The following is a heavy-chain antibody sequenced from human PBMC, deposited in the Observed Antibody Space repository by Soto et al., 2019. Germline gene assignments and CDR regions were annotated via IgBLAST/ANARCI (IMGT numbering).Heavy chain of an antibody. V-gene: IGHV3-66*01. Sequence: EVQLVESGGGLVQPGGSLRLSCAASGFTVSNNYMSWVRQAPGKGLEWVSVIYTAGSTYYADSVKGRFTISRDNSRNTMSLQRNSRRAEDTAVYYCARDQESGSGSDWWFDPWGQGTLVTVSS. CDR2: IYTAGST. CDR1: GFTVSNNY. J-gene: IGHJ5*02. D-gene: IGHD5-12*01. CDR3: ARDQESGSGSDWWFDP.